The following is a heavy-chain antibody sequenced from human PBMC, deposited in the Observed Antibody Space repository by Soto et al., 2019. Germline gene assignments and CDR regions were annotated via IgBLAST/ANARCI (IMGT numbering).Heavy chain of an antibody. CDR3: ARHGAYGDYTAFDI. J-gene: IGHJ3*02. V-gene: IGHV4-39*01. CDR2: IYYSGST. Sequence: SETLSLTCTVSGGSISSSSYYWGWIRQPPGKGLEWIGSIYYSGSTYYNPSLKSRVTISVDTSKNQFSLKLSSVTAADTAVYYCARHGAYGDYTAFDIWGQGTMVTVSS. D-gene: IGHD4-17*01. CDR1: GGSISSSSYY.